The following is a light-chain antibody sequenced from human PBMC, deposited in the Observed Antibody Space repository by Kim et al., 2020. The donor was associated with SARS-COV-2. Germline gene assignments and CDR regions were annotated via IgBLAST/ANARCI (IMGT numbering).Light chain of an antibody. Sequence: SVGDRVTITCRASQSISSYLNWYQQKPRKAPKLLIYAASSLQSGVPSRFSGSGSGTDFTLTISSLQPEDFATYYCQQSYSTPPWTFGQGTKVEIK. CDR1: QSISSY. V-gene: IGKV1-39*01. CDR3: QQSYSTPPWT. J-gene: IGKJ1*01. CDR2: AAS.